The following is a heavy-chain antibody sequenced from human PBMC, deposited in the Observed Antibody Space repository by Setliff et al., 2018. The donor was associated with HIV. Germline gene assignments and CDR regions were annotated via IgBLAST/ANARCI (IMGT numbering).Heavy chain of an antibody. V-gene: IGHV3-13*01. Sequence: GGSLRLSCATSGFAFSDYDFHWVRQVTGEGLEWVSAIGTGGDTYYADSVKGRFTMSRENAKNSLYLQRNNVRAGDTAVYFCARTAYYRDSSGYYSVAFGMWGPGTMVTVSS. CDR3: ARTAYYRDSSGYYSVAFGM. CDR1: GFAFSDYD. J-gene: IGHJ3*02. D-gene: IGHD3-22*01. CDR2: IGTGGDT.